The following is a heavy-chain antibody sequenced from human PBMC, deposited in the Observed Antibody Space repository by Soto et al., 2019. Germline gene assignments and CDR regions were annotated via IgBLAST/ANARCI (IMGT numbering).Heavy chain of an antibody. D-gene: IGHD6-19*01. J-gene: IGHJ4*02. CDR2: IYSGGST. CDR1: GFTVSSNY. V-gene: IGHV3-66*01. Sequence: EVQLVESGGGLVQPGGSLRLSCAASGFTVSSNYMSWVRQAPGKGLEWVSVIYSGGSTYYADSVKGRFTISRDNSKNTLYLQMNSLRAEDTAVYYCARALESYSSGWYDYWGQGTPVTVSS. CDR3: ARALESYSSGWYDY.